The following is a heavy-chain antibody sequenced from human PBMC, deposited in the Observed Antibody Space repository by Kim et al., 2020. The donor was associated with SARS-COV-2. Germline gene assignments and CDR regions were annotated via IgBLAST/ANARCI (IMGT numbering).Heavy chain of an antibody. J-gene: IGHJ1*01. CDR2: ISYSGNS. D-gene: IGHD5-12*01. V-gene: IGHV4-31*03. CDR3: ARGQHRGY. Sequence: SETRSLTCSVSGGSISSGGKFWTWIRQHPAKGLEWIGYISYSGNSYYSPSLRSRVSISLQTSKTQFSLKLTSVTAAATAEYYCARGQHRGYWGQGTLVT. CDR1: GGSISSGGKF.